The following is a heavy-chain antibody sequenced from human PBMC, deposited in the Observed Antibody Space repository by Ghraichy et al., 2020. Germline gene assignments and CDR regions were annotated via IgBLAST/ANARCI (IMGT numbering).Heavy chain of an antibody. D-gene: IGHD6-13*01. Sequence: ASVKVSCKASGYTFSSYGISWVRQAPGQGLEWMGWINAYNGNTNYAQKFQGRVTLTTDTSTSTAYMELRSLRSDDTAVYFCARLRRFCGYAEYVQHWGQVTLVTVS. CDR2: INAYNGNT. CDR1: GYTFSSYG. V-gene: IGHV1-18*04. J-gene: IGHJ1*01. CDR3: ARLRRFCGYAEYVQH.